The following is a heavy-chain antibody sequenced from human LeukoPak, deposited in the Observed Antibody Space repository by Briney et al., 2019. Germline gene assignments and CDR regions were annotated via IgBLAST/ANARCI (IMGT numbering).Heavy chain of an antibody. V-gene: IGHV1-69*05. CDR2: IIPIFGTA. Sequence: PWASVKVSCKASGGTFSSYAISWVRQAPGQGLEWMGGIIPIFGTANYAQKFQGRVTITTDESTSTAYMELSSLRSEDTAVYYCAREVYSSSWSEYYFDYWGQGTLVTVSS. D-gene: IGHD6-13*01. J-gene: IGHJ4*02. CDR1: GGTFSSYA. CDR3: AREVYSSSWSEYYFDY.